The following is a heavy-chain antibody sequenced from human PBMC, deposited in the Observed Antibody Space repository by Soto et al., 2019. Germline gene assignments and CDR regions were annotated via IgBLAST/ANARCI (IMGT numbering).Heavy chain of an antibody. Sequence: GASVKVSCKASGYTFTSYAMHWVRQAPGQRLEWMGWINAGNGNTKYSQKFQGRVTITRDTSASTAYMELSSLRSEDTAVYYCARVRGDYCSSTSCYVWYAFDIWGQGTMVTVSS. J-gene: IGHJ3*02. V-gene: IGHV1-3*01. D-gene: IGHD2-2*01. CDR2: INAGNGNT. CDR1: GYTFTSYA. CDR3: ARVRGDYCSSTSCYVWYAFDI.